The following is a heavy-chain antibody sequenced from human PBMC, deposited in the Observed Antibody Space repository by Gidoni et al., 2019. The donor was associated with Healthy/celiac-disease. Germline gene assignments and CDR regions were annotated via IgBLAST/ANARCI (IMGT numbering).Heavy chain of an antibody. V-gene: IGHV4-59*01. J-gene: IGHJ6*03. CDR2: IYYSGST. D-gene: IGHD3-3*01. Sequence: QVQLQESGPGLVKPSETLSLTCTVSGGSISSSYWSWIRQPPGKGLDWIGYIYYSGSTNYNPSLKRRVTISVDTSKNQFSLKLSSVTAADTAVYYCARGPSYDFWSGTYYYMDVWGKGTTVTVSS. CDR1: GGSISSSY. CDR3: ARGPSYDFWSGTYYYMDV.